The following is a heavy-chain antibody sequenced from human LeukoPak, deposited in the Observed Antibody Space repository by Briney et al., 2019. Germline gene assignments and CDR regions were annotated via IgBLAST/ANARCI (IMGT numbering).Heavy chain of an antibody. J-gene: IGHJ4*02. CDR2: ILPDGSQK. Sequence: GGSLRLSCVASGFSFSSYPMNWVRQAPGKGLEWLANILPDGSQKYYVDSVKGRFTISRDNPKNSLYLQINNLKAEDTAVYYCGRLAHNAWYAIDFWGQGALVTVSS. D-gene: IGHD6-13*01. V-gene: IGHV3-7*01. CDR1: GFSFSSYP. CDR3: GRLAHNAWYAIDF.